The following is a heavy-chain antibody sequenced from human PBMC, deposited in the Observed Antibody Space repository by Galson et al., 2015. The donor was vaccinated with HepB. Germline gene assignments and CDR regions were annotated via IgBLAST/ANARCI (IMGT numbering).Heavy chain of an antibody. CDR3: AKFVVVVSDAIGQLTAAGTGFDY. CDR1: GFTYSSSA. D-gene: IGHD2-2*02. V-gene: IGHV3-23*01. J-gene: IGHJ4*02. CDR2: ISGSGSKT. Sequence: SLRLSCAASGFTYSSSAMSWVRQAPGKGLEWVSTISGSGSKTYYADSVKGRFTISRNNSKTTLYLQMNSLRAEDTAVYYCAKFVVVVSDAIGQLTAAGTGFDYWGQGTLVTVSS.